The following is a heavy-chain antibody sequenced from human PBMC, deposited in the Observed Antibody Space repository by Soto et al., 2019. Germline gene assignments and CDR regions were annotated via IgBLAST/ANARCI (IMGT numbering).Heavy chain of an antibody. V-gene: IGHV3-74*01. J-gene: IGHJ4*02. D-gene: IGHD3-22*01. CDR1: GFNFSSYW. Sequence: EVQLVESGGGLVEPGGSLRLSCAASGFNFSSYWLHWVRQAPGKGLVWVSGINTDGGSTDYADSVKGRFIISRDNAKNTLYLQMNSLRAEDTAVYYCARPRYDSTGTPFDHWGLGTLVTVSS. CDR3: ARPRYDSTGTPFDH. CDR2: INTDGGST.